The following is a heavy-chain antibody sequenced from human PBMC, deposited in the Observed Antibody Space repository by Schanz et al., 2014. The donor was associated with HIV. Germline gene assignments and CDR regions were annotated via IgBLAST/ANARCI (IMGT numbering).Heavy chain of an antibody. CDR2: ISDTGGST. CDR1: GFTFSSYA. J-gene: IGHJ3*02. CDR3: ARDPQKSFDI. Sequence: EVQLVESGGGLVQPGGSLRLSCAASGFTFSSYAMSWVRQTPGKGLEWVSAISDTGGSTYYADSVKGRFTISKDYSKNTVYLQMNSLRAEDTAVYYCARDPQKSFDIWGQGTMVIVSS. V-gene: IGHV3-23*04.